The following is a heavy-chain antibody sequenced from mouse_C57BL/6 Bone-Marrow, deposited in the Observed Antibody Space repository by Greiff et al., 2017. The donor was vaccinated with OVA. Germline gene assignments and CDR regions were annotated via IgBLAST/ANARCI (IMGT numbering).Heavy chain of an antibody. V-gene: IGHV5-4*01. Sequence: EVMLVESGGGLVKPGGSLKLSCAASGFTFSSYAMSWVRQTPEKRLEWVATISDGGSYTYYPDNVKGRFTISRDNAKNNLYLQMSHLKSEDTAMYDCARERRNYYAMGYWGQGTSVTVSS. CDR3: ARERRNYYAMGY. CDR2: ISDGGSYT. D-gene: IGHD2-12*01. J-gene: IGHJ4*01. CDR1: GFTFSSYA.